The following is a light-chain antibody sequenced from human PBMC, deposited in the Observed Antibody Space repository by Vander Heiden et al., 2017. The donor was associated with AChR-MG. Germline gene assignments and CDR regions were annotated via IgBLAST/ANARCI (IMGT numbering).Light chain of an antibody. Sequence: QSVLTQPPSVSGAPGQRVTISCTGSSSNIGAGYDVHWYQQLPGTAPKLLIYGNSNRPSGVPDRFSGSKSGTSASLAITGLQAEDEADDYCQSYDSSLDVFGTGTKVTVL. CDR1: SSNIGAGYD. V-gene: IGLV1-40*01. CDR2: GNS. J-gene: IGLJ1*01. CDR3: QSYDSSLDV.